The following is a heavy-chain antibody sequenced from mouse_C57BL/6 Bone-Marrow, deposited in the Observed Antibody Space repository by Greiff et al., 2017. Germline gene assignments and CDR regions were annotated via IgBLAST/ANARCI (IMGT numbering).Heavy chain of an antibody. Sequence: EVMLVESGGGLVQPKGSLKLSCAASGFSFNTYAMNWVRQAPGKGLEWVARIRSKSNNYATYYADSVKDRFTISRDDSESMLYLQMNNLKTEDTAMYYCVRHGDGPFAYWGQGTLVTVSA. CDR2: IRSKSNNYAT. V-gene: IGHV10-1*01. D-gene: IGHD2-3*01. J-gene: IGHJ3*01. CDR3: VRHGDGPFAY. CDR1: GFSFNTYA.